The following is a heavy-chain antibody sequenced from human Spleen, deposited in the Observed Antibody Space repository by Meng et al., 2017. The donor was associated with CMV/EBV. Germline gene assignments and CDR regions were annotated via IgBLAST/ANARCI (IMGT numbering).Heavy chain of an antibody. V-gene: IGHV1-69*12. D-gene: IGHD3-3*02. Sequence: QVQLVQSGAEVKKLGSSVTVSCKASGGTFSSYAISWVRQAPGQGLEWMGGIIPIFGTANYAQKFQGRVTITADESTSTAYMELSSLRSEDTAVYYCAREPLPILRRPKAPFDYWGQGTLVTVSS. CDR1: GGTFSSYA. CDR2: IIPIFGTA. J-gene: IGHJ4*02. CDR3: AREPLPILRRPKAPFDY.